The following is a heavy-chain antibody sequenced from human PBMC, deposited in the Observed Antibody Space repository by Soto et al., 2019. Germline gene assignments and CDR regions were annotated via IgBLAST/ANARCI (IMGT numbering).Heavy chain of an antibody. D-gene: IGHD5-18*01. CDR2: IDPSDSYV. CDR3: ARDHGNSCGYGID. V-gene: IGHV5-10-1*03. Sequence: EVQLVQSGAEVKKPGESLRISCKASGYKFTTYFISWVRQMPGKGLEWLGRIDPSDSYVNYSPSFQGHVSISADKSKSTAYLQWNSLEASDTAIYYCARDHGNSCGYGIDWGQGTLVSVS. CDR1: GYKFTTYF. J-gene: IGHJ4*02.